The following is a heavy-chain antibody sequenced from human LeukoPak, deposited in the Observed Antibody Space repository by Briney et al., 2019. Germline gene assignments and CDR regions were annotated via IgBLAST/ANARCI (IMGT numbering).Heavy chain of an antibody. D-gene: IGHD2-15*01. Sequence: SETLFLTCTVPGGSISSYYWHWIRQPPGKGLECIGYIYYRRCTNYNPSLKSRVTISVDTSKNQFSLKLSSVTAADTAVYYCAKDYYYGMDVWGQGTTVTVSS. J-gene: IGHJ6*02. V-gene: IGHV4-59*01. CDR1: GGSISSYY. CDR2: IYYRRCT. CDR3: AKDYYYGMDV.